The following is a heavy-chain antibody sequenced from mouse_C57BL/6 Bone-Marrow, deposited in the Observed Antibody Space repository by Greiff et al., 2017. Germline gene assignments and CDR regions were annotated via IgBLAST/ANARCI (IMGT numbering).Heavy chain of an antibody. J-gene: IGHJ4*01. CDR2: ISYDGSN. CDR1: GYSITSGYY. Sequence: ESGPGLVKPSQSLSLTCSVTGYSITSGYYWNWIRQFPGNKLEWMGYISYDGSNNYNPSLKNRISITRDPSKNQFFLKLNSVTTEDTATYYCARAGIECYGSSYDYYAMDYWGQGTSVTVSS. V-gene: IGHV3-6*01. D-gene: IGHD1-1*01. CDR3: ARAGIECYGSSYDYYAMDY.